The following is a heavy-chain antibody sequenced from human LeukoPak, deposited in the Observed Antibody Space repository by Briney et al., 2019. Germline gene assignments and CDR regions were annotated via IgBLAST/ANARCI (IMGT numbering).Heavy chain of an antibody. V-gene: IGHV3-21*01. CDR2: IDTTTSYK. Sequence: GGSVRLSCAASGFTFNTHGMNWVRRAPGKGLEWVSFIDTTTSYKYYADSVKGRFTISRDNAKNSLYLQMNSLRADDTALYYCARGRSITILRGVAISDGFDIWGQGTMVTVSS. CDR1: GFTFNTHG. J-gene: IGHJ3*02. D-gene: IGHD3-10*01. CDR3: ARGRSITILRGVAISDGFDI.